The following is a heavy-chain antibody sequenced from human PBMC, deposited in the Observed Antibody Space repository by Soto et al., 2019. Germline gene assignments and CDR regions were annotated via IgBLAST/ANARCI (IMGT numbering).Heavy chain of an antibody. V-gene: IGHV1-18*01. CDR2: ISAYNGNT. D-gene: IGHD4-17*01. J-gene: IGHJ4*02. CDR3: ARGHHVYGDPDFDY. Sequence: VSCKASGYTFTSYGISWVRQAPGQGLEWMGWISAYNGNTNYAQKLQGRVTMTTDTSTSTAYMELRSLRSDDTAVYYCARGHHVYGDPDFDYWGQGTLVTVSS. CDR1: GYTFTSYG.